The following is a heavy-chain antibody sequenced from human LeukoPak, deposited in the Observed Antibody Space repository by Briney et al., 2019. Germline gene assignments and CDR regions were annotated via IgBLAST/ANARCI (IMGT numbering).Heavy chain of an antibody. D-gene: IGHD3-3*01. CDR2: INPNSGYT. CDR1: GYTFTDYY. V-gene: IGHV1-2*02. J-gene: IGHJ3*02. CDR3: ARGRGAYDFWRGFGAFDI. Sequence: ASVKVSCKASGYTFTDYYIHWVRQAPGQGLEWMGWINPNSGYTNYGQTHQDRVTMTRDTSISTAYMELSRLRSDDTAVYYCARGRGAYDFWRGFGAFDIWGQGTMVTVSS.